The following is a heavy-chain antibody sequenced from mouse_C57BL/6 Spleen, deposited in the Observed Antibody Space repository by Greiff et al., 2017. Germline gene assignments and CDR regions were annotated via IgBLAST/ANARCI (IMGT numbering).Heavy chain of an antibody. Sequence: VQLQQSGTVLARPGASVKMSCKTSGYTFTSYWMHWVKQRPGQGLEWKGAIYPGNSDTSSNQKFKGKAKLTAVTSASTAYMELSSLTNEDSSVYYCTRKDGNYGMDYWGQGTSVTVSS. CDR3: TRKDGNYGMDY. D-gene: IGHD2-1*01. CDR2: IYPGNSDT. J-gene: IGHJ4*01. CDR1: GYTFTSYW. V-gene: IGHV1-5*01.